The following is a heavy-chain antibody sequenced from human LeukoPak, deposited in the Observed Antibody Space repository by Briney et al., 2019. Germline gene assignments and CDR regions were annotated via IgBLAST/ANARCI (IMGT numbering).Heavy chain of an antibody. D-gene: IGHD2-2*02. J-gene: IGHJ6*03. V-gene: IGHV1-8*03. CDR1: GYTFTSYD. CDR2: MNPNSGNT. Sequence: ASVKVSCKASGYTFTSYDINWVRQATGQGLEWMGWMNPNSGNTGYAQKFQGRVTITRNTSISTAYMELSSLGSEDTAVYYCARGGSTSCYTGYCYYYMDVWGKGTTVTVSS. CDR3: ARGGSTSCYTGYCYYYMDV.